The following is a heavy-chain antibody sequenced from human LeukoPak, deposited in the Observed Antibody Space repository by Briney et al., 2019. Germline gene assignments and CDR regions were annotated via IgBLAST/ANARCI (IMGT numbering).Heavy chain of an antibody. Sequence: PSETLSLTCTVSGGSISSYYWSWIRQPPGKGLEWIGYIYYSGSTNYNPSLKSRVTISVDTSKNQFSLKLSSVTAADTAVYYCARDRGGYDSGPGFFDYWGQGTLVTVSS. CDR1: GGSISSYY. V-gene: IGHV4-59*01. D-gene: IGHD2-15*01. CDR2: IYYSGST. J-gene: IGHJ4*02. CDR3: ARDRGGYDSGPGFFDY.